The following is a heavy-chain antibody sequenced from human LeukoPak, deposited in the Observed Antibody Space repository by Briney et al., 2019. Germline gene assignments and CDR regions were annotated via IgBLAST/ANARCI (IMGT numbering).Heavy chain of an antibody. J-gene: IGHJ2*01. CDR3: ARYLAAGYFDL. V-gene: IGHV4-30-2*01. CDR1: GGSISSGDYS. Sequence: TSETLSLTCTVSGGSISSGDYSWSWIRQPPGKGLEWIGYIYPNGSTYYNPSLKSRVTISVDRSKNQFSLKLSSVTAADTAVYYCARYLAAGYFDLWGRGTLVTVSS. CDR2: IYPNGST. D-gene: IGHD6-25*01.